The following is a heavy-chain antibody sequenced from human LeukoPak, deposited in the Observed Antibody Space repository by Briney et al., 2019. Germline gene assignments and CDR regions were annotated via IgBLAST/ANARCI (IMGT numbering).Heavy chain of an antibody. J-gene: IGHJ4*02. CDR3: ARVGYQLLFHHNFDH. V-gene: IGHV3-21*01. CDR1: GSTFSSYA. D-gene: IGHD2-2*01. CDR2: VSSSSTNK. Sequence: GGSLRLSCAASGSTFSSYAMNWVRQAPGKGLEWVSSVSSSSTNKFYADSVKGRFTISRDDAKNSLYLQMNSLRVEDTAVYYCARVGYQLLFHHNFDHWGQGTLVTVSS.